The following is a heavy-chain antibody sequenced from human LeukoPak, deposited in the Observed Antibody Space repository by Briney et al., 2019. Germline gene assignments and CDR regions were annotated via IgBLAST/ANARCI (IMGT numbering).Heavy chain of an antibody. CDR1: GFTFSSYW. J-gene: IGHJ4*02. CDR2: ITQDESEK. V-gene: IGHV3-7*01. CDR3: ARDKIEGPTKLDY. Sequence: GGLLRLSCAASGFTFSSYWMSWVRQAPGKGLEWVANITQDESEKYYVDSLKGRFTISRDNAKNSLYLQMNSLRAEDTAVYYCARDKIEGPTKLDYWGQGILVTVSS. D-gene: IGHD1-1*01.